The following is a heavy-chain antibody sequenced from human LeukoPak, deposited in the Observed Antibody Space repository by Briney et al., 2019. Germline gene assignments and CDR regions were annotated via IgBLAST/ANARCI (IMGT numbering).Heavy chain of an antibody. D-gene: IGHD6-13*01. CDR3: AKDITLVSTNFDY. CDR2: ISWNSGSI. J-gene: IGHJ4*02. V-gene: IGHV3-9*01. CDR1: GFTFDDYA. Sequence: GGSLRLSCAASGFTFDDYAMHWVRQAPGKGLEWVSGISWNSGSIGYADSVKGRFTISRDNAKNSLYLQMNSLRAEDTALYYCAKDITLVSTNFDYWGQGTLVTVSS.